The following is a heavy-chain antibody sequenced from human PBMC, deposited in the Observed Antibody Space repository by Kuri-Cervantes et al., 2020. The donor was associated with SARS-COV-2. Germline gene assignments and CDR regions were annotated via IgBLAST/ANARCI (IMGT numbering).Heavy chain of an antibody. Sequence: GSLRLSCTVSGGSISSYYWSWIRQPAGKGLEWIGRIYTSGSTNYNPSLKSRVTMSVDTSKNQFSLKLSSVTAADTAVYYCARVGARGLDFWGQGTLVTVSS. V-gene: IGHV4-4*07. J-gene: IGHJ4*02. CDR3: ARVGARGLDF. D-gene: IGHD1-26*01. CDR2: IYTSGST. CDR1: GGSISSYY.